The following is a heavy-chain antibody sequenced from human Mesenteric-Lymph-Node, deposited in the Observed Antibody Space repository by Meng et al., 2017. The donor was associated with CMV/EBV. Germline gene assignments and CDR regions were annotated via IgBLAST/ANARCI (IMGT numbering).Heavy chain of an antibody. J-gene: IGHJ4*02. CDR1: GFALSDHY. V-gene: IGHV3-30*02. D-gene: IGHD6-6*01. CDR2: FDGNNE. CDR3: AKDSGLAARLDY. Sequence: GESLKISCAASGFALSDHYMHWVRQAPGKGLEWVASFDGNNEHYADSVKGRFTISRDNSKKTLYLQMNSLRTEDTAVYYCAKDSGLAARLDYWGQGTLVTVSS.